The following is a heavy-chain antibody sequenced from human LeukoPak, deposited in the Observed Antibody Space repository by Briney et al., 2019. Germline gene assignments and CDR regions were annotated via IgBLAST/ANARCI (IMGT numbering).Heavy chain of an antibody. CDR1: GYTFTSYG. CDR2: ISAYNGNT. J-gene: IGHJ3*02. CDR3: ARERHYGSGSYYNGQDAFDI. D-gene: IGHD3-10*01. Sequence: ASVKVFCKASGYTFTSYGISWVRQAPGQGLEWMGWISAYNGNTNYAQKLQGRVTMTTDTSTSTAYMELRSLRSDDTAVYYCARERHYGSGSYYNGQDAFDIWGQGTMVTVSS. V-gene: IGHV1-18*01.